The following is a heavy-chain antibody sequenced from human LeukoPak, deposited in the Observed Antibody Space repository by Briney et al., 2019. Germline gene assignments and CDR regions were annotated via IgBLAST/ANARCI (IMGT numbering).Heavy chain of an antibody. D-gene: IGHD6-19*01. V-gene: IGHV3-33*08. CDR1: GFTFSSYA. Sequence: GGSLRLSCAASGFTFSSYAMHWVRQAPGKGLEWVAVIWYDGSNKYYADSVKGRFTISRDNSKNTLYLQMNSLRAEDTAVYYCARASFQAGTFDYWGQGTLVTVSS. CDR3: ARASFQAGTFDY. CDR2: IWYDGSNK. J-gene: IGHJ4*02.